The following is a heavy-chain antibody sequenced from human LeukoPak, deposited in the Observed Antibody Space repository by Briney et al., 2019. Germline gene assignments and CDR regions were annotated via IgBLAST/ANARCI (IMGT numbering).Heavy chain of an antibody. CDR2: INHSGST. D-gene: IGHD3-22*01. Sequence: SETLSLTXAVYGGSFSGYYWSWIRQPPGKGLEWIGEINHSGSTNYNPSLKSRVTISVDTSKNQFSLKLSSVTAADTAVYYCARRRYYYDSSGYWYYFDYWGQGTLVTVSS. V-gene: IGHV4-34*01. CDR3: ARRRYYYDSSGYWYYFDY. CDR1: GGSFSGYY. J-gene: IGHJ4*02.